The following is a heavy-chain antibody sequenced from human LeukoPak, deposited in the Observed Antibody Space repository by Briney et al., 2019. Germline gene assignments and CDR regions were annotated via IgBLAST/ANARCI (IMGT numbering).Heavy chain of an antibody. CDR3: ARAIDGTHFDY. V-gene: IGHV1-69*05. Sequence: ASVKVSCKASGYTFTSYGISWVRQAPGQGLEWMGGIIPIFGTANYAQKFQGRVTITTDESTSTAYMELSSLRSEDTAVYYCARAIDGTHFDYWGQGTLVTVSS. CDR2: IIPIFGTA. D-gene: IGHD1-1*01. CDR1: GYTFTSYG. J-gene: IGHJ4*02.